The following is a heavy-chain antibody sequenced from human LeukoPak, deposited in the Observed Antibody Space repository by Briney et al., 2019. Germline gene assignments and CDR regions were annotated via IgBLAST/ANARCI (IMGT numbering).Heavy chain of an antibody. CDR2: IRYDGSNK. J-gene: IGHJ4*02. D-gene: IGHD5-24*01. CDR3: AKDRGDGYIFPSGPFDY. Sequence: PGGSLRLSCAASGFTFSSYGMHWVRQAPGKGLEWVAFIRYDGSNKYYTDSVKGRFTISRDNSKNTLYLQMNSLRAEDTAVYYCAKDRGDGYIFPSGPFDYWGQGTLVTVSS. CDR1: GFTFSSYG. V-gene: IGHV3-30*02.